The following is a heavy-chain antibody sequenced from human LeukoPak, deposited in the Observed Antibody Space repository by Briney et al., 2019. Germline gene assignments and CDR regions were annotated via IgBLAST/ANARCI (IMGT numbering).Heavy chain of an antibody. Sequence: SETLSLTCAVYGGSFSGYYWSWIRQPPGKGLEWIGEINHSGSTNYDPSLKSRVTISVDTSKNQFSLKLSSVTAADTAVYYCARDNRSRGYDYWGQGTLVTVSS. V-gene: IGHV4-34*01. J-gene: IGHJ4*02. D-gene: IGHD2/OR15-2a*01. CDR1: GGSFSGYY. CDR3: ARDNRSRGYDY. CDR2: INHSGST.